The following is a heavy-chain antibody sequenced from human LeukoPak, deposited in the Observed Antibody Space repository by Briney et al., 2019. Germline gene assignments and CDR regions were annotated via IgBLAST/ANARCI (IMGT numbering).Heavy chain of an antibody. V-gene: IGHV4-39*01. J-gene: IGHJ3*02. CDR3: ARRPYYDSSGYSPEAFDI. CDR1: GGSISSSSHY. Sequence: PSETLSLTCTVSGGSISSSSHYWGWIRQPPGKGLEWIVNIYYSGSTYYNPSLKSRVTISVDTSKNQFSLKLSSVTAADTAVYYCARRPYYDSSGYSPEAFDIWGQGTMVTVSS. D-gene: IGHD3-22*01. CDR2: IYYSGST.